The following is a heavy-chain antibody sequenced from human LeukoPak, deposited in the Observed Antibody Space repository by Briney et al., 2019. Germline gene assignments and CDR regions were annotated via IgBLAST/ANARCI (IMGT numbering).Heavy chain of an antibody. CDR2: INHSGST. CDR1: GGSFSGYY. D-gene: IGHD3-10*01. V-gene: IGHV4-34*01. CDR3: AREANDTFYYGSGSYWFDP. Sequence: PSETLSLTCAVYGGSFSGYYWSWIRQPPGKGLEWIGEINHSGSTNYNPSLKSRVTISVDTSKNQFSLNLSSVTAADTAVYYCAREANDTFYYGSGSYWFDPWGQGTLVTVSS. J-gene: IGHJ5*02.